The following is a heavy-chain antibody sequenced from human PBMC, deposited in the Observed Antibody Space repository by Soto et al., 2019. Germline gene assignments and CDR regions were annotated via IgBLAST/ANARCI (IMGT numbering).Heavy chain of an antibody. CDR2: INHSGST. J-gene: IGHJ5*02. CDR3: ARDPAPRYIVVAKSRFDP. V-gene: IGHV4-34*01. Sequence: PSETLSLTCAVYGGSFSGYYWSWIRQPPGKGLEWIGEINHSGSTNYNPSLKSRVTISVDTSKNQFSLKLSSVTAADTAVYYCARDPAPRYIVVAKSRFDPWGQGTLVTVSS. D-gene: IGHD2-15*01. CDR1: GGSFSGYY.